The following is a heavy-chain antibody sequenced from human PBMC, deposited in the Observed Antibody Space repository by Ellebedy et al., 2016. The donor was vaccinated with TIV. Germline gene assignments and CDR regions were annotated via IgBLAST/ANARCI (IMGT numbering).Heavy chain of an antibody. CDR1: GYTFTGYH. D-gene: IGHD2-2*02. Sequence: ASVKVSXXASGYTFTGYHMHWVRQAPGQGLEWMGWINPNTGGTNYAQKFQGWVTMTRDTSISTAYMELSSLRSEDTAVYYCARVGCDVLRSTSCYMWAFDIWGQGTMVTVSS. V-gene: IGHV1-2*04. J-gene: IGHJ3*02. CDR2: INPNTGGT. CDR3: ARVGCDVLRSTSCYMWAFDI.